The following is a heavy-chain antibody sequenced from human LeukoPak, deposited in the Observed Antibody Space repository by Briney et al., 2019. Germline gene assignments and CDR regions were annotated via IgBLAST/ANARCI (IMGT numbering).Heavy chain of an antibody. CDR1: GFTVRSNY. CDR2: IYSGGGT. V-gene: IGHV3-53*01. CDR3: ARDHHYYDSSGTFDY. Sequence: GGSLRLSCAASGFTVRSNYMSWVRQSPGKGLEWVSVIYSGGGTYYPDSVRGRFTISRDNSKNTLYLQMNSLRAEDTAVYYCARDHHYYDSSGTFDYWGQGTLVTVSS. J-gene: IGHJ4*02. D-gene: IGHD3-22*01.